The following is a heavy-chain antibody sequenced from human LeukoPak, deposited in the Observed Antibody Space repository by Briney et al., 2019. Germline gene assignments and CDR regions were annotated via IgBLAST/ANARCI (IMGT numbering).Heavy chain of an antibody. CDR2: ISGNGAGT. D-gene: IGHD3-3*01. CDR3: AKDQGSGHGSYTWGTFDY. V-gene: IGHV3-23*01. CDR1: GGSISSGGYY. Sequence: PSETLSLTCTVSGGSISSGGYYWSWVRQAPGKGLEWVSVISGNGAGTYYADSVKGRFTISRDNSKNTLYLQMNSLRAEDTAVYYCAKDQGSGHGSYTWGTFDYWGLETLVTVFS. J-gene: IGHJ4*01.